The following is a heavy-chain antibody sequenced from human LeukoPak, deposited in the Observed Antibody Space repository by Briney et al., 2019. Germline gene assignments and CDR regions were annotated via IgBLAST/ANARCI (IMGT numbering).Heavy chain of an antibody. Sequence: GASVKVSCKASGYTFTSYGISWVRQAPGQGLEWMGWISAYNGNTNYAQKLQGRVTMTTDTSTSTAYMELRSLRSDDTAVYYCARDSRRITIFGVVGPFDYWGQGTLVTVSS. CDR1: GYTFTSYG. J-gene: IGHJ4*02. D-gene: IGHD3-3*01. CDR3: ARDSRRITIFGVVGPFDY. CDR2: ISAYNGNT. V-gene: IGHV1-18*01.